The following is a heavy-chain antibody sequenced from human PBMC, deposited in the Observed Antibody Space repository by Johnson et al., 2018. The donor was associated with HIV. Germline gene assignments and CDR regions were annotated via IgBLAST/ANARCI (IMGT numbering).Heavy chain of an antibody. Sequence: VQLVESGGGLVQPGRSLRLSCAASGFTVSSNYMSWVRQAPGKGLEWVSIIYSGGSTYYADSVKGRFTISRDNSKNTLYLQMNSMRPEDTAIYYCARSDSGYDAFDIWGQGTMVSVSS. CDR1: GFTVSSNY. CDR3: ARSDSGYDAFDI. V-gene: IGHV3-66*02. D-gene: IGHD5-12*01. CDR2: IYSGGST. J-gene: IGHJ3*02.